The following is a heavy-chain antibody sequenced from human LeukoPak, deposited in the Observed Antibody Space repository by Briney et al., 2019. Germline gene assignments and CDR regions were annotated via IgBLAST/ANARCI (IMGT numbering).Heavy chain of an antibody. CDR2: INHSGST. J-gene: IGHJ4*02. D-gene: IGHD3-16*01. CDR3: ARPGGVVTARADH. CDR1: GGSFSGYY. V-gene: IGHV4-34*01. Sequence: PSETLSLTCTVYGGSFSGYYWSWIRQPPGKGLEWIGEINHSGSTNYNPSLKSRVTISLDTSKNQFSLKLSSVTAADTAVYYCARPGGVVTARADHWGQGTLVTVSS.